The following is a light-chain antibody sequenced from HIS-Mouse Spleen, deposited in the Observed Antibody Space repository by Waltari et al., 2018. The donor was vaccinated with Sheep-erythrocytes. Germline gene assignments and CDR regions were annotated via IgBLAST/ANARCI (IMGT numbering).Light chain of an antibody. V-gene: IGLV1-44*01. CDR3: CSYAGSYNHV. CDR2: SNN. Sequence: QSVLTQPPSASGTPGQRVTISCSGSSSNIGSNTVNWYQQLPGTAPKLLIYSNNQRPSGVPDRVSGSKSGNTASLTISGLQAEDEADYYCCSYAGSYNHVFATGTKVTVL. J-gene: IGLJ1*01. CDR1: SSNIGSNT.